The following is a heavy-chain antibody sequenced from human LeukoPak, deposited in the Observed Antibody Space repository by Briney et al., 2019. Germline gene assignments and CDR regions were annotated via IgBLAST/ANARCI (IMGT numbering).Heavy chain of an antibody. J-gene: IGHJ5*02. CDR1: VFTFSSYW. Sequence: GGSLRLSCAPSVFTFSSYWMHWVRQAPGKGLGWVSRINSVVSSTSHTDSVKGPFTLSRDKAQNTPYLQINSVRAEDTPVYYCARRRNYDAFDPGGQGTLVTVPS. CDR2: INSVVSST. CDR3: ARRRNYDAFDP. V-gene: IGHV3-74*01. D-gene: IGHD3-22*01.